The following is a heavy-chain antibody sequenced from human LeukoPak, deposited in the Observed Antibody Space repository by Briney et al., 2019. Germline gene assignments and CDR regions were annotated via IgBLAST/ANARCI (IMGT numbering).Heavy chain of an antibody. CDR2: ISSSSSYI. J-gene: IGHJ6*03. Sequence: PGGSLRLSCAASGFTFSSYSMNWVRQAPGKGLEWVSSISSSSSYIYYADSVKGRFTISRDNAKNSLYLQMNSLRAEDTAVYYCARVVVYYYYMDVWGKGTTVTVSS. V-gene: IGHV3-21*01. D-gene: IGHD2-15*01. CDR3: ARVVVYYYYMDV. CDR1: GFTFSSYS.